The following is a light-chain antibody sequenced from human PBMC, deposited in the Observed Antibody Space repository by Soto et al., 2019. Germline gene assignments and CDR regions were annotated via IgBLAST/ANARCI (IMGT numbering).Light chain of an antibody. V-gene: IGLV2-8*01. CDR3: ASYAGNNNFVL. CDR2: EVT. J-gene: IGLJ2*01. CDR1: SSDVGAYNY. Sequence: QSALAQPPSASGSPGQSVTISCIGTSSDVGAYNYVSWYQQHPGKAPKLVIYEVTERPSGVPERFSGSKSGSTASLTVSGLQAEDEALYYCASYAGNNNFVLFGGGTKVTVL.